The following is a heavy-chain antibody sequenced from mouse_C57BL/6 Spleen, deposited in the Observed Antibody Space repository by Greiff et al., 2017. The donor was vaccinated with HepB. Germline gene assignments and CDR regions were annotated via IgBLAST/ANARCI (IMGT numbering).Heavy chain of an antibody. CDR2: INPNNGGT. V-gene: IGHV1-26*01. J-gene: IGHJ2*01. Sequence: EVQLQQSGPELVKPGASVKISCKASGYMFTDYYMNWVKQSHGKSLEWIGDINPNNGGTSYNQKFKGKATLTVDKSSSTAYMELRSLTSEDSAVYYCARFFYDYDGGADYWGQGTTLTVSS. CDR3: ARFFYDYDGGADY. CDR1: GYMFTDYY. D-gene: IGHD2-4*01.